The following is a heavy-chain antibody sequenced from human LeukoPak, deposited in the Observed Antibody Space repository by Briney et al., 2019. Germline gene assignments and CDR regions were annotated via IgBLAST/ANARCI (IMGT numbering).Heavy chain of an antibody. J-gene: IGHJ4*02. V-gene: IGHV3-53*01. CDR2: IYSGGST. CDR1: GFTVSSNY. D-gene: IGHD1-26*01. Sequence: GGSLRLSCAASGFTVSSNYMSWVRQAPGKGLEWVSVIYSGGSTYYADSVKGRFTISRDNSKNTLYLQMNSLRAEDTAVYYCARVGQGVGYYFDYWGQGTLVTVSS. CDR3: ARVGQGVGYYFDY.